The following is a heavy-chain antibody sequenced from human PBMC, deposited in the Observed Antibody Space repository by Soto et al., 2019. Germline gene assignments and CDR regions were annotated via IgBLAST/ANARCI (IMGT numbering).Heavy chain of an antibody. Sequence: QVQLVESGGGVVQPGRSLRLSCAASGFTFSSYGMHWVRQAPGKGLEWVAVIWYDGSNKYYADSVKGRFTISRDNSKNTLYLQMNSLRAEDTAVYYCARDLLDTAMIRGGMDVWGQGTTVTVSS. CDR2: IWYDGSNK. D-gene: IGHD5-18*01. CDR1: GFTFSSYG. J-gene: IGHJ6*02. V-gene: IGHV3-33*01. CDR3: ARDLLDTAMIRGGMDV.